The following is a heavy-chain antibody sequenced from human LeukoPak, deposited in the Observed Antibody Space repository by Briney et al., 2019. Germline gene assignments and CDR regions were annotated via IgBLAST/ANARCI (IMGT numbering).Heavy chain of an antibody. CDR3: ARVMAARREDLNWFDP. CDR1: GGSISSSGSY. J-gene: IGHJ5*02. Sequence: SETLSLTCTVSGGSISSSGSYWGWISQPPGKGLEWIGSIYYSGNTYNPSLKGRVTISVDTSKNQFSLNLTSVNAADTAVYYCARVMAARREDLNWFDPWGQGTLVTVYS. D-gene: IGHD6-6*01. V-gene: IGHV4-39*07. CDR2: IYYSGNT.